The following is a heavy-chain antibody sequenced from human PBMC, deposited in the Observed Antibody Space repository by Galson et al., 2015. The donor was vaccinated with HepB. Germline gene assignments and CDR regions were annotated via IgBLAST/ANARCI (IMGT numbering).Heavy chain of an antibody. CDR1: GLTFDDYA. V-gene: IGHV3-9*01. J-gene: IGHJ4*02. Sequence: SLRLSCAASGLTFDDYAMHWVRQAPGKGLEWVSGISWNSGSIGYADSVKGRFTISRDNAKNSLYLQMNSLRAEDTALYYCAKWSYGDYVGLDYWGQGTLVTVSS. CDR2: ISWNSGSI. D-gene: IGHD4-17*01. CDR3: AKWSYGDYVGLDY.